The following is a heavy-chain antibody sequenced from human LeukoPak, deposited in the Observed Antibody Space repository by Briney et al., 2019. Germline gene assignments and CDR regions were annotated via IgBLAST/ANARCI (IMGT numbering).Heavy chain of an antibody. CDR2: IYPGDSDT. V-gene: IGHV5-51*01. D-gene: IGHD3-10*01. Sequence: GASLKISCKGSGYSFTNYWIGWGRQMPGKGLGWMGIIYPGDSDTRYSPSFQGQVTISADKSISTAYLQWSSLKASDTAIYYCARLGPYGSGSYGDYWGQGTLVTVSS. CDR3: ARLGPYGSGSYGDY. CDR1: GYSFTNYW. J-gene: IGHJ4*02.